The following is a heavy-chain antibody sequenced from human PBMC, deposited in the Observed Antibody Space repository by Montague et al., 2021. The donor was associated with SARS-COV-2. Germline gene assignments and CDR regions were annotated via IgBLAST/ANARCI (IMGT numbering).Heavy chain of an antibody. CDR3: ARLYIQKTLVGASRRRWFDP. D-gene: IGHD1-26*01. Sequence: ETLSLTCSVSGDSMSGSNSYWGWIRQPPGKGLESIGSVSYTGSTSYNASLKSRVTMSVDTSKNEFSLRLSSVTASDTAVYYCARLYIQKTLVGASRRRWFDPWGQGTLVTVSS. CDR1: GDSMSGSNSY. CDR2: VSYTGST. J-gene: IGHJ5*02. V-gene: IGHV4-39*01.